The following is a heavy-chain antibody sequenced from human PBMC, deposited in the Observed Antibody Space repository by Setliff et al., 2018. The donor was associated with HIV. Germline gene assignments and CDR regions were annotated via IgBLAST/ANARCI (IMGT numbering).Heavy chain of an antibody. Sequence: PSETLSLTCSVSGDSISSGSYYWSWIRLPAGKGLEWIGQIHTTGSTNYNPSLKSRVTISMDTSKNQFSLNLNSVTATDTAVYYCARVQYFNSGGYWATIRHYYYMDVWGKGTTVTVSS. J-gene: IGHJ6*03. V-gene: IGHV4-61*09. D-gene: IGHD3-22*01. CDR3: ARVQYFNSGGYWATIRHYYYMDV. CDR2: IHTTGST. CDR1: GDSISSGSYY.